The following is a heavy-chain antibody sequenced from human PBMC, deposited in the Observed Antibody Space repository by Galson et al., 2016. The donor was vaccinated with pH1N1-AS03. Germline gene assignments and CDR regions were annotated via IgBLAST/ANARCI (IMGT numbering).Heavy chain of an antibody. V-gene: IGHV3-64*01. J-gene: IGHJ4*02. D-gene: IGHD4/OR15-4a*01. CDR3: ARGPVSYANYWFPPPDY. CDR2: ISGNGFST. CDR1: GFTFNSYA. Sequence: SLRLSCAVGGFTFNSYAMFWLRQAPGKGLEYVSAISGNGFSTYYANSVKDRFTVSRDNSKNTLYLQMGSLRVEDMAVYYCARGPVSYANYWFPPPDYWGQGTLVTVSS.